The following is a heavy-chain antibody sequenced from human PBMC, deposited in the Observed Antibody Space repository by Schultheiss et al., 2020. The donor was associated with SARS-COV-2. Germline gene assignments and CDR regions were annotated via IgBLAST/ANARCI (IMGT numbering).Heavy chain of an antibody. CDR3: ARGANFWSGYYDRAEYFQH. V-gene: IGHV4-38-2*02. J-gene: IGHJ1*01. CDR2: ISQSGTT. Sequence: LETLSLTCTVSGYSISSGYYWGWIRQPPGKGLEWIGAISQSGTTYFGPSLKRRVTISVDTSKNQFSLKLSSVTAADTAVYYCARGANFWSGYYDRAEYFQHWGQGTLVTVSS. D-gene: IGHD3-3*01. CDR1: GYSISSGYY.